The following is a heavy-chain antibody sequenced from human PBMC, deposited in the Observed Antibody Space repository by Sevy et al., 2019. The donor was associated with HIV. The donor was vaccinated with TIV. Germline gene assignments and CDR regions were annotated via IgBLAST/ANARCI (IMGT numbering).Heavy chain of an antibody. CDR3: AREFRYCSSTSCYGYYYYGMDV. J-gene: IGHJ6*02. V-gene: IGHV3-48*01. CDR1: GFTFSSYS. Sequence: GGSLRLSCAASGFTFSSYSMNWVRQAPGKGLEWVSYISSSSSTIYYADSVKGPFTISRDNAKNSLYLQMNRLGAEDTAVYYCAREFRYCSSTSCYGYYYYGMDVWGQGTTVTVSS. CDR2: ISSSSSTI. D-gene: IGHD2-2*01.